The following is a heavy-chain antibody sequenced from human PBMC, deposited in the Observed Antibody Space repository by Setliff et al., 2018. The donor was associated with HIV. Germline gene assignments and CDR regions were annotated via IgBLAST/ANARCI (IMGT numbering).Heavy chain of an antibody. CDR1: GLTFSNCG. CDR2: IRSDGSNK. J-gene: IGHJ4*02. Sequence: PGGSLRLSCATSGLTFSNCGMHWVRQAPGKGLEWVASIRSDGSNKYYADSVTGRFTISRDDSKNTLYLQMNSLRAEDTAVYYCAKDKGQKYADYWGQGIMVTVS. V-gene: IGHV3-30*02. D-gene: IGHD3-10*01. CDR3: AKDKGQKYADY.